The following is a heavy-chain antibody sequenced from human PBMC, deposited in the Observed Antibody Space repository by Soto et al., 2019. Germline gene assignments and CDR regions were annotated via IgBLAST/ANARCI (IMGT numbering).Heavy chain of an antibody. CDR2: MIPIIGNT. V-gene: IGHV1-8*02. CDR3: ARGIKYGAYSRWFDP. D-gene: IGHD4-17*01. CDR1: GCTFSSYT. Sequence: ASVKVSCKASGCTFSSYTFSWVRQAPGQGLEYLGWMIPIIGNTGYVQKFQGRVTMTRDTSISTAYMELSSLRSEDSAVYFCARGIKYGAYSRWFDPWGQGTLVTVSS. J-gene: IGHJ5*02.